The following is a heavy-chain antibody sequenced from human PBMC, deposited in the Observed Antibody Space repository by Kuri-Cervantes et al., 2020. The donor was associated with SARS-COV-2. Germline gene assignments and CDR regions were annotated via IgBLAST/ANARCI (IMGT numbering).Heavy chain of an antibody. CDR1: GFTFSSYG. Sequence: GESLKISCAASGFTFSSYGMHWVRQAPGKGLEWVAVISYDGSNKYYADSVKGRFTISRDNSKNTLYLQMNSLRAEDRAVYYCAKDLRLLWFGELLYWGQGTLVTVSS. CDR2: ISYDGSNK. D-gene: IGHD3-10*01. J-gene: IGHJ4*02. CDR3: AKDLRLLWFGELLY. V-gene: IGHV3-30*18.